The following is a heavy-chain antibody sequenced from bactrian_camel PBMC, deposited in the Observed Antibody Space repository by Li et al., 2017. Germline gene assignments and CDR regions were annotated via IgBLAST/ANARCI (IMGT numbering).Heavy chain of an antibody. CDR3: AADLGPQSSRRPVDAGNRCVLGQYGYNY. CDR2: LSHDGYT. D-gene: IGHD1*01. V-gene: IGHV3S67*01. J-gene: IGHJ4*01. CDR1: GFTFSNYA. Sequence: DVQLVESGGGSVQSGGSLRLSCAASGFTFSNYAMTWIRQAPGNECVLVSRLSHDGYTYYADSVKGRFTISRDSAKNTLYLQMNNLKPADTAMYYCAADLGPQSSRRPVDAGNRCVLGQYGYNYWGQGTQVTVS.